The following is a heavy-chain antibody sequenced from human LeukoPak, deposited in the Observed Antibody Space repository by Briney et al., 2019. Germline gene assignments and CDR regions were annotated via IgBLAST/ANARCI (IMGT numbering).Heavy chain of an antibody. CDR3: ARSRIAAAGGFDP. CDR1: GFTFSSYW. CDR2: INSDGSST. Sequence: GGSLRLSCAASGFTFSSYWMHWVRQAPGKGLVWVSRINSDGSSTSYADSVKGRFTISRDNAKNTLYLQMSSLRAEDTAVYYCARSRIAAAGGFDPWGQGTLVTVSS. J-gene: IGHJ5*02. V-gene: IGHV3-74*01. D-gene: IGHD6-13*01.